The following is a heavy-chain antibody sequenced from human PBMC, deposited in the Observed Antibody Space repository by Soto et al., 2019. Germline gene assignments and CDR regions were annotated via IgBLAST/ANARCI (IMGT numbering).Heavy chain of an antibody. CDR3: ARGSNSNFEGPIV. J-gene: IGHJ4*02. D-gene: IGHD2-2*01. Sequence: SETLSLTCTISGGSISDYSWNWIRQPPGRGLEWIGHIFYRGSTKYNPSLWDRVTISRGSSQTQLSLRLKSVTAAGTAIYYCARGSNSNFEGPIVWGQGILVTVSS. CDR1: GGSISDYS. CDR2: IFYRGST. V-gene: IGHV4-59*01.